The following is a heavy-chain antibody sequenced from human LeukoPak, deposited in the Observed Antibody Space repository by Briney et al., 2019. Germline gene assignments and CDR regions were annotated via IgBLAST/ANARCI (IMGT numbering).Heavy chain of an antibody. CDR1: GFTFSSYA. Sequence: GRSLRLSCAASGFTFSSYAMHWVRQAPGKGLEWVTVISYDGTNKYNADSVKGRFTISRDNSKNTLYLQMNSLRAEDTAVYYCAKDYRFLEWFFDCWGQGTLVTVSS. J-gene: IGHJ4*02. V-gene: IGHV3-30-3*01. D-gene: IGHD3-3*01. CDR3: AKDYRFLEWFFDC. CDR2: ISYDGTNK.